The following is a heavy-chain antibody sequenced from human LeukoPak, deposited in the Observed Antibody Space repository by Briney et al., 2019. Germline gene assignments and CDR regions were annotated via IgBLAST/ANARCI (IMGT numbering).Heavy chain of an antibody. J-gene: IGHJ4*02. CDR1: GYTFTGYY. V-gene: IGHV1-2*02. Sequence: GASVKVSCKASGYTFTGYYMHRVRQAPGQGLEWMRWIDPNSGDTNYAQKFQGRVTMTRDTSTSTAYMELSRLRSDDTAVYYCARDPRDGYNCPFDFWGQGTLVTVSS. D-gene: IGHD5-24*01. CDR2: IDPNSGDT. CDR3: ARDPRDGYNCPFDF.